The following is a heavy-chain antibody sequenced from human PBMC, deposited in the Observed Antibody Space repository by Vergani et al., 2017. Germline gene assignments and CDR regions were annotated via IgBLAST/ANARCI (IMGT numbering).Heavy chain of an antibody. D-gene: IGHD2-2*01. J-gene: IGHJ4*02. V-gene: IGHV3-30-3*01. CDR3: SRDWGPWDIVVVGNY. CDR1: GFTFSSYA. Sequence: QVQLVESGGGVVQPGRSLRLSCAASGFTFSSYAMHWVRQAPGKGLEWVAVISYDGSKKYYADSVKGRFTNSRDNSKNTLYLQMNSLRAEDTAVYYCSRDWGPWDIVVVGNYWGQGTLVTVSS. CDR2: ISYDGSKK.